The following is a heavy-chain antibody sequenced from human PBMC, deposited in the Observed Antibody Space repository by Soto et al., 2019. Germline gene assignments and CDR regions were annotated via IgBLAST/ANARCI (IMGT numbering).Heavy chain of an antibody. V-gene: IGHV3-30-3*01. D-gene: IGHD2-2*01. CDR3: ETTRVGHCSSSICFSGIFDGMDV. CDR2: ISYDGTIT. CDR1: GFTISNYG. J-gene: IGHJ6*02. Sequence: QVQLVESGGGVVQPGRSLRLSCAASGFTISNYGMHWVRQAPGKGLEWVAVISYDGTITYYAESVKGRFTISRDNSKNTLYLQMKSLRTEDTAVYYCETTRVGHCSSSICFSGIFDGMDVWGQGTTVTVSS.